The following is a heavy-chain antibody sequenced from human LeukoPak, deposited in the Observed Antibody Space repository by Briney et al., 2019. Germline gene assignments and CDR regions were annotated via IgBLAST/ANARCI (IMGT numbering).Heavy chain of an antibody. Sequence: PSETLSLTCTVSGGSISSSNYYWGWIRQPPGKGLEWIGGIYYSGSTYYNPSLKSRVTISVDTSKNQFSLNLNSVTAADTALYYCARSFVGATFDYWGRGTLVTVSS. D-gene: IGHD3-16*01. CDR2: IYYSGST. CDR3: ARSFVGATFDY. J-gene: IGHJ4*02. CDR1: GGSISSSNYY. V-gene: IGHV4-39*07.